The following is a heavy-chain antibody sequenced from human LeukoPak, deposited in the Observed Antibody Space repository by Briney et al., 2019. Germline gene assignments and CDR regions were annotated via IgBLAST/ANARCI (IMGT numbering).Heavy chain of an antibody. CDR2: INHSGST. CDR3: ARNYYGTGWAFDI. J-gene: IGHJ3*02. CDR1: GGSFSGYY. V-gene: IGHV4-34*01. D-gene: IGHD3-10*01. Sequence: PSETLSLTCAVYGGSFSGYYWSWIRQPPGKGLEWIGEINHSGSTNYNPSLKSRVTISVDTSKNQFSLKLSSVTAADTAMYYCARNYYGTGWAFDIWGQGTMVTVS.